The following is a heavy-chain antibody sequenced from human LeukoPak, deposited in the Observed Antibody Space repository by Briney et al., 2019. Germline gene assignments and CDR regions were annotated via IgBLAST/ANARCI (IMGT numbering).Heavy chain of an antibody. D-gene: IGHD5-12*01. CDR3: ATTPKGGYSAYLDY. CDR1: GGSISSSNW. CDR2: IYHSGST. V-gene: IGHV4-4*02. J-gene: IGHJ4*02. Sequence: PSGTLSLTCAVSGGSISSSNWWSWVRQPPGKGLEWIGEIYHSGSTNYNPSLKSRVTISVDKSKNHFSLKLSSVTAADTAVYYCATTPKGGYSAYLDYWGQGTLVTVSS.